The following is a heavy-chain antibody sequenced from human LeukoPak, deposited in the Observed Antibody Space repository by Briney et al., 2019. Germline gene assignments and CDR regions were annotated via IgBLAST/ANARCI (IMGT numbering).Heavy chain of an antibody. CDR2: ISAYNGNT. V-gene: IGHV1-18*01. J-gene: IGHJ4*02. CDR1: GYTFTSYG. CDR3: ARGAEIGGDFGVVITHFDY. D-gene: IGHD3-3*01. Sequence: GASVEVSCKASGYTFTSYGISWVRQAPGQGLEWMGWISAYNGNTNYAQKLQGRVTMTTDTSTSTAYMELRSLRSDDTAVYYCARGAEIGGDFGVVITHFDYWGQGTLVTVSS.